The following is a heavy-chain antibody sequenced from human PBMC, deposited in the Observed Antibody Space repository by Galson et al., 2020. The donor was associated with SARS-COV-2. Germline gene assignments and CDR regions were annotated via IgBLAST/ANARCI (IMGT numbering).Heavy chain of an antibody. D-gene: IGHD1-20*01. CDR3: ARDEYNWNYFNY. CDR2: IFYRACT. V-gene: IGHV4-39*07. CDR1: GGPISSSSYS. J-gene: IGHJ4*02. Sequence: SETLSPTCTVSGGPISSSSYSWGWIRQPPGKGLEWIGIIFYRACTYYNLSIKSRVTISVDTSKNQFSLKLSSVTAADTAVYYCARDEYNWNYFNYWGQGTLVTVSA.